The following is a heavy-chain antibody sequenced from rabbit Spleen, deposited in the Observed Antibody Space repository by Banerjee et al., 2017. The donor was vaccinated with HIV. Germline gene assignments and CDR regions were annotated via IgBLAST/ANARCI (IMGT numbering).Heavy chain of an antibody. Sequence: QSLEESGGDLVKPGASLTLTCTASGVSFSSSYWICWVRQAPGKGLEWIACVDAGSSGSTYYASWAKGRFTISKTSSTTVTLKMTSLTAADTATYFCARGAWSNDCMNLWGPGTLVTVS. V-gene: IGHV1S40*01. D-gene: IGHD2-1*01. J-gene: IGHJ4*01. CDR1: GVSFSSSYW. CDR3: ARGAWSNDCMNL. CDR2: VDAGSSGST.